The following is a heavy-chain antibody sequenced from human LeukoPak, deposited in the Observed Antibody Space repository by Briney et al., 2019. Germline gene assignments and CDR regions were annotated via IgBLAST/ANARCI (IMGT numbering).Heavy chain of an antibody. J-gene: IGHJ4*02. V-gene: IGHV3-30*02. Sequence: GGSLRLSCAASGFTFSSYEMNWVRQAPGKGLEWVAFIRYDGSNKYYADSVKGRFTISRDNSKNTLYLQMNSLRAEDTAVYYCAKVGAGPYYFDYWGQGTLVTVSS. CDR1: GFTFSSYE. D-gene: IGHD3-16*01. CDR3: AKVGAGPYYFDY. CDR2: IRYDGSNK.